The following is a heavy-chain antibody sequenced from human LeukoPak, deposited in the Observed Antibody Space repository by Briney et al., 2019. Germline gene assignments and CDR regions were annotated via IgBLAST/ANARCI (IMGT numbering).Heavy chain of an antibody. D-gene: IGHD6-19*01. Sequence: ASVKVSCKASGYTFTSYGISWVRQAPGQGLEWMGWISAYNGNTNYAQKLQGRVTMTTDTSTSTAYMELRSLRSDDTAVYYCARDPGIAVPGCWFDPWGQGTLVTVSS. CDR3: ARDPGIAVPGCWFDP. V-gene: IGHV1-18*01. CDR2: ISAYNGNT. J-gene: IGHJ5*02. CDR1: GYTFTSYG.